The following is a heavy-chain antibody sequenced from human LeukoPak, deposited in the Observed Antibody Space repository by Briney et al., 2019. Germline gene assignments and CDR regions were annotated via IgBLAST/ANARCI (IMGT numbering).Heavy chain of an antibody. V-gene: IGHV3-23*01. CDR1: GLSLSNSA. D-gene: IGHD2-15*01. CDR2: LTGDGTGT. CDR3: ARDRGSDDPIDY. J-gene: IGHJ4*02. Sequence: PGGSLRLSCVASGLSLSNSAMTWVRQAPGKGLEWVSILTGDGTGTFYADSVKGRFTVSRDNSKNTLYLQMDSLRVEDTAVYYCARDRGSDDPIDYWGQGTLVAVSS.